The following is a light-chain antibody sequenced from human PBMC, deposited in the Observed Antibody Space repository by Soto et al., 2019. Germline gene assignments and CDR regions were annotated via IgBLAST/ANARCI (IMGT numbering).Light chain of an antibody. CDR2: DAS. V-gene: IGKV1-5*01. J-gene: IGKJ1*01. CDR3: QQYNSYPWT. CDR1: QSISSW. Sequence: PSTLSASVGYRVPINCRASQSISSWLAWYQQKPGKAPKLLIYDASSLESGVLSRFSGSGSGTEFTLTISSLQPDDFATYYCQQYNSYPWTFGQGTKVDI.